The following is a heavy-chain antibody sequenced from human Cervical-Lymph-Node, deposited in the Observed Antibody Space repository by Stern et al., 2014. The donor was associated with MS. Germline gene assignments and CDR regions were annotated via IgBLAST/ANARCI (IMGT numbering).Heavy chain of an antibody. V-gene: IGHV3-30*01. CDR3: ARESQVGGDAFDI. J-gene: IGHJ3*02. CDR1: GFTFSSYA. Sequence: VQLVESGGGVVQPGRSLRLSCAASGFTFSSYAMHWVRQAPGKGLEWVAVISYDGSNKYYADSVKGRFTISRDNSKNTLYLQMNSLRAEDTAVYYCARESQVGGDAFDIWGQGTMVTVSS. CDR2: ISYDGSNK.